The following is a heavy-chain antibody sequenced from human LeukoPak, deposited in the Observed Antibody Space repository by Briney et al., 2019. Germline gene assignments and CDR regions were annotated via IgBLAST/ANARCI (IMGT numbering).Heavy chain of an antibody. J-gene: IGHJ4*02. V-gene: IGHV3-23*01. D-gene: IGHD6-13*01. CDR3: AKGVTSRIAAAGTNMVDY. Sequence: GGSLRLSCAASGFTFSSYAMSWVRQAPGKGLEWVSAISGSGGSTYYADSVKGRFTISRDNSKSTLHLQMNSLRAEDTAVYYCAKGVTSRIAAAGTNMVDYWGQGTLVTVSS. CDR2: ISGSGGST. CDR1: GFTFSSYA.